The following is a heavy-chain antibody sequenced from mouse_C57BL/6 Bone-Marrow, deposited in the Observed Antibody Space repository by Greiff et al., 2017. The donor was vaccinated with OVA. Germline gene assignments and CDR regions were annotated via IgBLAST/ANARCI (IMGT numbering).Heavy chain of an antibody. J-gene: IGHJ2*01. D-gene: IGHD3-2*02. CDR1: GYTFTSYW. Sequence: VQLQQPGAELVKPGASVKMSCKASGYTFTSYWITWVKQRPGQGLEWIGDIYPGSGSTNYNEKFKSKATLTVDKSSSTAYMQLSSLTSEDSAVYYCARGQLRLRDFDYWGQGTTLTVSS. V-gene: IGHV1-55*01. CDR3: ARGQLRLRDFDY. CDR2: IYPGSGST.